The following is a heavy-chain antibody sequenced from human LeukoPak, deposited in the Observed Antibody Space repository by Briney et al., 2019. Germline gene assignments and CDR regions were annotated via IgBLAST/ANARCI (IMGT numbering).Heavy chain of an antibody. J-gene: IGHJ5*02. Sequence: GGSLRFSCAASGFTFSNYAMTWVRQAPGKGLEWVSAISGTGGTTYYTDSVKGRFTISRDNSKNTLYLQMNGLRAEDTALYYCAFELPPNRFDPWGQRTLVTVSS. V-gene: IGHV3-23*01. CDR1: GFTFSNYA. D-gene: IGHD2-21*01. CDR2: ISGTGGTT. CDR3: AFELPPNRFDP.